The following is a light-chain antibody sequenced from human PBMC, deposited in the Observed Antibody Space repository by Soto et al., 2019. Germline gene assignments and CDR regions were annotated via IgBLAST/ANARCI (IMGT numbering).Light chain of an antibody. CDR2: VAS. CDR1: QSISSY. Sequence: DIQMTQSPSSLSASVGDRVTITCRASQSISSYLNWYQQKPGKAPKFLIYVASTLQSGVPSRFRGSGSGTDFTLTLTSLQPEDFATYYCLQSDRSPYTFGQGTKLEIK. J-gene: IGKJ2*01. V-gene: IGKV1-39*01. CDR3: LQSDRSPYT.